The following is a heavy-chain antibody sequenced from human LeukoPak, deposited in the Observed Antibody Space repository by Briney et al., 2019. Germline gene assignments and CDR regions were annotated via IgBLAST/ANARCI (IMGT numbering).Heavy chain of an antibody. V-gene: IGHV1-8*01. CDR2: MNPNSGNT. Sequence: ASVKVSCKTSGYTFPSYDINWVRQATGQGLEWMGWMNPNSGNTGYTQKFQGRVTISRNTSITTAYMNLSSLRSEDTAVYYCARGPKWTGSHYYFDYWGQGTLVTVSS. CDR1: GYTFPSYD. J-gene: IGHJ4*02. D-gene: IGHD1-26*01. CDR3: ARGPKWTGSHYYFDY.